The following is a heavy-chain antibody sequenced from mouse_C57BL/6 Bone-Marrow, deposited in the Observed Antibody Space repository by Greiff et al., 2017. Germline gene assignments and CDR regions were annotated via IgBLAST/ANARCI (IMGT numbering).Heavy chain of an antibody. CDR3: ARGGVLRPDY. CDR1: GYTFTSYW. V-gene: IGHV1-69*01. D-gene: IGHD2-4*01. CDR2: IDPSDSYT. J-gene: IGHJ2*01. Sequence: QVQLQQSGAELVMPGASVKLSCKASGYTFTSYWMHWVKQRPGQGLEWIGEIDPSDSYTNYNQKFKGKSTLTVDKSSSTAYMQLSSLTSEDSAVYYCARGGVLRPDYWGQGTTLTVSS.